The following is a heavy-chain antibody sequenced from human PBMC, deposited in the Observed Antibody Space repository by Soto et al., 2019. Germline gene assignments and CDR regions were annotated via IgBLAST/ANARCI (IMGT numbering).Heavy chain of an antibody. J-gene: IGHJ4*02. CDR1: GYTFTSYG. D-gene: IGHD2-2*01. CDR3: AGDIVVVPAATPYYFDY. Sequence: QVQLVQSGAEVKKPGASVKVSCKASGYTFTSYGISWVRQAPGQGLQWMGWISAYNGNTNYAQQLQGRVTMTKDTSTSTAYMELRSLRSDDTSVYYCAGDIVVVPAATPYYFDYWGQGTLVTVSS. CDR2: ISAYNGNT. V-gene: IGHV1-18*01.